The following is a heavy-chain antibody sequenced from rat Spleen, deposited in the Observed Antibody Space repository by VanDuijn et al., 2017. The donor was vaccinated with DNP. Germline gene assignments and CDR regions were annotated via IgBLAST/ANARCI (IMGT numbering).Heavy chain of an antibody. D-gene: IGHD5-1*01. V-gene: IGHV5-22*01. CDR1: GFTFSNYY. CDR3: ARWEQGYFDY. CDR2: IRYDGGNT. J-gene: IGHJ2*01. Sequence: EVQLVESGGGLVQPGRSLKVSCAASGFTFSNYYMAWVRQAPTKGLEWVAYIRYDGGNTYYGDSVKGRFMISRDNAKSTLYLQMNSLRSEDMATYYCARWEQGYFDYWGQGVMVTVSS.